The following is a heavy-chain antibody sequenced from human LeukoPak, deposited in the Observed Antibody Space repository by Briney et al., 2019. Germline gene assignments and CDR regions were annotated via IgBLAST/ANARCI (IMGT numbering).Heavy chain of an antibody. CDR2: IIPIFGTA. V-gene: IGHV1-69*06. J-gene: IGHJ5*02. Sequence: ASVKVSCKASGGTFSSYAISWVRQAPGQGLEWMGGIIPIFGTANYAQKFQGRVTITADKSTSTAYMELSSLRSEDTAVYYCATEGQVRVLRLGQGGERVWFDPWGQGTLVTVSS. CDR1: GGTFSSYA. CDR3: ATEGQVRVLRLGQGGERVWFDP. D-gene: IGHD3-10*01.